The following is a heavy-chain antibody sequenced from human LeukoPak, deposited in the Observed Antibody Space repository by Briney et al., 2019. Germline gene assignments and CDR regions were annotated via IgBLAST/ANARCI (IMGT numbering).Heavy chain of an antibody. CDR3: AKGQSFGHYYYMDV. Sequence: SETLSLTCAVYGGSFSGYYWSWIRQPPGKGLEWIGEINHSGSTNYNPSLKSRVTISVDTSKNQFSLKLSSVTAADTAVYYCAKGQSFGHYYYMDVWGKGTTVTISS. V-gene: IGHV4-34*01. CDR1: GGSFSGYY. J-gene: IGHJ6*03. D-gene: IGHD3-16*01. CDR2: INHSGST.